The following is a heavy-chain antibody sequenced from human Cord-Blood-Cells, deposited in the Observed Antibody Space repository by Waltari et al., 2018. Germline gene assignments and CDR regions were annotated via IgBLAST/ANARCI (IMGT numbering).Heavy chain of an antibody. CDR1: GFTFSSYE. CDR3: ARDGVLLWFGELFDY. CDR2: ISSSGSTI. J-gene: IGHJ4*02. D-gene: IGHD3-10*01. V-gene: IGHV3-48*03. Sequence: EVQLVESGGGLVQPGGSLRLSCAASGFTFSSYEMHWVRQAPGKVLEWVSYISSSGSTIYYADSVKGRFTISRDNAKNSLYLQMNSLRAEDTAVYYCARDGVLLWFGELFDYWGQGTLVTVSS.